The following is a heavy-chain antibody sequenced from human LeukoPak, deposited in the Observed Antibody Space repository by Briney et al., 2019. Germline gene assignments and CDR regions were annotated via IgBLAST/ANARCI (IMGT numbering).Heavy chain of an antibody. J-gene: IGHJ4*02. D-gene: IGHD3-22*01. CDR3: ARRFGVVVINFDY. Sequence: PGGSLRLSCAASGFTFSSYSMNWVRQAPGKGLEWVSSISSSSSYIYYADSVKGRFTISRDNAKNSLYLQMNSLRAADTAVYYCARRFGVVVINFDYWGQGTLVTVSS. CDR1: GFTFSSYS. CDR2: ISSSSSYI. V-gene: IGHV3-21*01.